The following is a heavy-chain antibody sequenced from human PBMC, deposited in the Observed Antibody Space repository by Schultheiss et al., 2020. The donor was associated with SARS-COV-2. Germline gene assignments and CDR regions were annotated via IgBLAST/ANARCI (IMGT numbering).Heavy chain of an antibody. J-gene: IGHJ3*02. D-gene: IGHD2-15*01. CDR1: GFTFSSYA. V-gene: IGHV3-64*04. CDR3: ASRYCSGGSCRLYAFDI. Sequence: GGSLRLSCAASGFTFSSYAMHWVRQAPGKGLEYVSAISSNGGSTYYADSVKGRFTISRDNSKNTLYLQMNSLRAEDTAVYYCASRYCSGGSCRLYAFDIWGQGTMVTVSS. CDR2: ISSNGGST.